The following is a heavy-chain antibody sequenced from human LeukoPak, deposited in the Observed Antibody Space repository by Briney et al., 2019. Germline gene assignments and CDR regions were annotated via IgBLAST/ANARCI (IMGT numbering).Heavy chain of an antibody. D-gene: IGHD5-18*01. CDR3: ARSSWYSYGYFDY. J-gene: IGHJ4*02. Sequence: SETLSLTCIVSGGSISPYYWSWIRQPAGKGLEWIGYIYHSGITKYNPSLKSRVTISVDTSKNQFSLKLSSVTAADTAVYYCARSSWYSYGYFDYWGQGTLVTVSS. V-gene: IGHV4-59*08. CDR2: IYHSGIT. CDR1: GGSISPYY.